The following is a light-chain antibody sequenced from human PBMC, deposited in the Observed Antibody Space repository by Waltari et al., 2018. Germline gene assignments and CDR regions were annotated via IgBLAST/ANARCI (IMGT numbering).Light chain of an antibody. J-gene: IGLJ2*01. CDR1: GSNIGSNH. CDR2: KKN. Sequence: QSVLTQPPSASGTPGQRVTTSCSGSGSNIGSNHFYWYQHLPGMAPKLLVNKKNQRPSGVPDRFSSAKSGTSASLAIRGLRSEDEADYYCGVWDDTLRFVFGGGTRLTVL. CDR3: GVWDDTLRFV. V-gene: IGLV1-47*01.